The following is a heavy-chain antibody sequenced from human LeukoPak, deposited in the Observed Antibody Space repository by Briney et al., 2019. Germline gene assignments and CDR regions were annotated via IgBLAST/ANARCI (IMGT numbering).Heavy chain of an antibody. Sequence: SETLSLTCTVSGGSISSYYWSWIRPPPGKGLEWIGYIYYSGSTNYNPSLKSRVTISVDTSKNQFSLKLSSVTAADTAVYYCARLDSVVVVAATDAFDIWGQGTMVTVSS. CDR3: ARLDSVVVVAATDAFDI. J-gene: IGHJ3*02. D-gene: IGHD2-15*01. V-gene: IGHV4-59*08. CDR1: GGSISSYY. CDR2: IYYSGST.